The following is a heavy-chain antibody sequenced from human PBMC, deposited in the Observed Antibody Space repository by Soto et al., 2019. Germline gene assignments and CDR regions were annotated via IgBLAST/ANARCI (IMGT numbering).Heavy chain of an antibody. D-gene: IGHD3-3*01. CDR3: ARQYYDFWSGYQPYYYYYMDV. CDR2: IYYSGST. CDR1: GGSISSSSYY. Sequence: SETLSLTCTVSGGSISSSSYYWGWIRQPPGKGLEWIGSIYYSGSTYYNPSLKSRVTISVDTSKNQFSLKLSSVTAADTAVYYCARQYYDFWSGYQPYYYYYMDVWGKGTTVTVSS. V-gene: IGHV4-39*01. J-gene: IGHJ6*03.